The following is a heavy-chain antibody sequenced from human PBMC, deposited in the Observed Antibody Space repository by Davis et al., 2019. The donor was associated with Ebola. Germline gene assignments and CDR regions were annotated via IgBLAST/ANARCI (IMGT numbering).Heavy chain of an antibody. CDR2: ISWNSGRI. J-gene: IGHJ4*02. D-gene: IGHD2-15*01. CDR3: ARMRNFDY. Sequence: GGSLRLSCSTSGFTFDDFAIHWVRQAPGKGLEWVSGISWNSGRIRYADSVKGRFTISRDNAKNSLYLQIDSLRDDDSAVYYCARMRNFDYWGQGTLVTVSS. CDR1: GFTFDDFA. V-gene: IGHV3-9*01.